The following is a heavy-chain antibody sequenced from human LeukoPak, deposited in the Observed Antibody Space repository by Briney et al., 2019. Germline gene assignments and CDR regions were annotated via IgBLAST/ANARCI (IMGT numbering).Heavy chain of an antibody. D-gene: IGHD5-18*01. CDR2: ISYDGSNK. CDR1: GFTFSSYA. V-gene: IGHV3-30-3*01. CDR3: ARDPGYSYGLPSY. J-gene: IGHJ4*02. Sequence: GGSLRLSWAASGFTFSSYAMHWVRQAPGKGLEWVAVISYDGSNKYYADSVKGRFTISRDNSKNTLYLQMNSLRAEDTAVYYCARDPGYSYGLPSYWGQGTLVTVSS.